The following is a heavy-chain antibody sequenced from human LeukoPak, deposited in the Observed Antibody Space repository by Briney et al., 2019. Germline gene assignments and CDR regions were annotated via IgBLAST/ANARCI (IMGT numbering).Heavy chain of an antibody. D-gene: IGHD6-13*01. CDR3: AKDLSRYSSSWTLFDS. V-gene: IGHV3-23*01. J-gene: IGHJ4*02. CDR1: GFTFSSYA. Sequence: GGSLRLSCAASGFTFSSYAMSWVRQAPGKGLEWVSVISAGGGSTYYADSVKGRFTISRDNSKNTLYLQMNSLRAEDTAIYYCAKDLSRYSSSWTLFDSWGQGTPVTVSS. CDR2: ISAGGGST.